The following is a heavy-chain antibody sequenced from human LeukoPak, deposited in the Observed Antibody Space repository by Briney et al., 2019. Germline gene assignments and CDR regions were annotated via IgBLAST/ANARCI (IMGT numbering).Heavy chain of an antibody. D-gene: IGHD1-26*01. CDR1: GFTFSDHY. CDR2: SRNKAQKYIT. CDR3: ARWNSGSCSN. J-gene: IGHJ4*02. Sequence: GGSLRLSXAASGFTFSDHYMDSVRQAPGKGLEWVGRSRNKAQKYITEYAASVKGRFTISRDDSKNSLYLQMNGLKTEDTAVYYCARWNSGSCSNWGQGTLVTVSS. V-gene: IGHV3-72*01.